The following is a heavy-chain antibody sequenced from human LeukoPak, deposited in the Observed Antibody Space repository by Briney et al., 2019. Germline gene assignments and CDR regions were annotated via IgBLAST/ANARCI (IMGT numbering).Heavy chain of an antibody. Sequence: GGSLGLSCAASGFTFSSYGMHWVRQAPGKGLEWVAVIWYDGSNKYYADSVKGRFTISRDNSKNTLYLQMNSLRAEDTAVYYCARDTYYYDSSGLFDYWGQGTLVTVSS. CDR3: ARDTYYYDSSGLFDY. V-gene: IGHV3-33*01. J-gene: IGHJ4*02. D-gene: IGHD3-22*01. CDR1: GFTFSSYG. CDR2: IWYDGSNK.